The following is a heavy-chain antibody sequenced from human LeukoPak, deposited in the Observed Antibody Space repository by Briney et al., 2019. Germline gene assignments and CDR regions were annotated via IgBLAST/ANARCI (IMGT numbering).Heavy chain of an antibody. Sequence: ASVKVSCKVSGYTLTELSMHWVRQAPGKGFEWMGGFDPEDGETIYAQKFQGRVTMTEDTSTDTAYMELSSLRSEDTAVYYCATAPVVPAAPSWFDPWGQGTLVTVSS. CDR2: FDPEDGET. CDR3: ATAPVVPAAPSWFDP. J-gene: IGHJ5*02. D-gene: IGHD2-2*01. CDR1: GYTLTELS. V-gene: IGHV1-24*01.